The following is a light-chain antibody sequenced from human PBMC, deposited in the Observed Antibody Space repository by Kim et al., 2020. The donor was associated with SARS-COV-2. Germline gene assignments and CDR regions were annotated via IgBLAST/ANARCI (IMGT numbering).Light chain of an antibody. CDR2: DTS. V-gene: IGKV3-11*01. CDR3: QQRNDWPLT. CDR1: QSVSKY. J-gene: IGKJ4*01. Sequence: EVVLTQSPATLSLSPGERATLSCRASQSVSKYLAWYQQKPGQAPRLLIYDTSNRATGIPARFTGSGSGTDFSLTISSLEPEEFAVYYCQQRNDWPLTFGGGTKVDIK.